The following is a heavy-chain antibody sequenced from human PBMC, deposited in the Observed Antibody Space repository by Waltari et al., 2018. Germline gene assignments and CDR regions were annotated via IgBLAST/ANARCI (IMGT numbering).Heavy chain of an antibody. Sequence: VQLVESGGNLVQPGGSVRLACAASGFTFRSYWITWVRQAPGRGLEWVANIKEDGSQTYYVDSVKGRFTISRDNAKNSLYLQMNSLRAEDTGLYYCARDRGWNTFDYWGQGTLVTVSS. V-gene: IGHV3-7*04. J-gene: IGHJ4*02. CDR2: IKEDGSQT. D-gene: IGHD6-19*01. CDR3: ARDRGWNTFDY. CDR1: GFTFRSYW.